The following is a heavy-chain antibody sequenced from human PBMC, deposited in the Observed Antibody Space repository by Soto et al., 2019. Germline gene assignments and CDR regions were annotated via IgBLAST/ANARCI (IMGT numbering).Heavy chain of an antibody. CDR3: ARIESSSSSWYFDL. CDR1: FFTLRSYE. V-gene: IGHV3-48*03. CDR2: ISRLGSTI. J-gene: IGHJ2*01. D-gene: IGHD6-6*01. Sequence: GSLLLSFSSSFFTLRSYERKWVRQAPGKGLEWVSYISRLGSTIYYADYVKGRFTNARDNAKNSLYLQMNSLRAEDTTFYYSARIESSSSSWYFDLWGRGTLVTVS.